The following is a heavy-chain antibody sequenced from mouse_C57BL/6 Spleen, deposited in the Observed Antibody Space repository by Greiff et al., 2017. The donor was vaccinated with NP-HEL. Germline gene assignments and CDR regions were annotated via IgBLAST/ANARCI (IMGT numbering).Heavy chain of an antibody. J-gene: IGHJ4*01. CDR1: GYAFSSYW. D-gene: IGHD2-3*01. CDR3: ARWLLHYYSMDY. CDR2: IYPGDGDT. V-gene: IGHV1-80*01. Sequence: VQLQQSGAELVKPGASVKISCKASGYAFSSYWMNWVKQRPGKGLEWIGQIYPGDGDTNYNGKFKGKATLTADKSSSTAYMQVSSLTSEDSAVYFCARWLLHYYSMDYWGQGTSVNVSS.